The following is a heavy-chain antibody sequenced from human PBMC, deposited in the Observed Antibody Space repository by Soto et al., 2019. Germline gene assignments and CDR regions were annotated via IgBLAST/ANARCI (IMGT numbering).Heavy chain of an antibody. CDR3: AKDLGYYDFWSGYSHNGDRNAFDI. D-gene: IGHD3-3*01. CDR1: GFTFSSYG. Sequence: GGSLRLSCAASGFTFSSYGMHWVRQAPGKGLEWVAVISYDGSNKYYADSVKGRFTISRDNSKNTLYLQMNSLRAEDTAVYYCAKDLGYYDFWSGYSHNGDRNAFDIWGQGTMVTVSS. J-gene: IGHJ3*02. CDR2: ISYDGSNK. V-gene: IGHV3-30*18.